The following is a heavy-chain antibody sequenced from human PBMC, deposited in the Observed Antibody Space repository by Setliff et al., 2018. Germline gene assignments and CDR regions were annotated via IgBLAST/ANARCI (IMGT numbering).Heavy chain of an antibody. D-gene: IGHD3-3*01. CDR3: ARHKAGITIFGVVINPDAFDI. Sequence: PSETLSLTCAIYGQSFSDYYWSWVRQPPGKGLEWIGEIYHSGSTNDNPSLKSRVTISVDTSKNQFSLKLSSVTAADTAVYYCARHKAGITIFGVVINPDAFDIWGQGTMVTVSS. CDR2: IYHSGST. J-gene: IGHJ3*02. CDR1: GQSFSDYY. V-gene: IGHV4-34*01.